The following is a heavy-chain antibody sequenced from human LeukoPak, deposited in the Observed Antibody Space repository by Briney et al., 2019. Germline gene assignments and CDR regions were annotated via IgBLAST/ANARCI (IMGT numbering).Heavy chain of an antibody. V-gene: IGHV1-69*01. J-gene: IGHJ6*03. CDR2: IIPIFGTA. D-gene: IGHD3-3*01. CDR1: GGTFSSYA. Sequence: SVKVSCKASGGTFSSYAISWVRQAPGQGLEWMGGIIPIFGTANYAQKFQGRVTITADESTSTAYMELSSLRSEDTAVYYCARDMGRWDFWSGYPTHYYYLDVWGKGTTVTVSS. CDR3: ARDMGRWDFWSGYPTHYYYLDV.